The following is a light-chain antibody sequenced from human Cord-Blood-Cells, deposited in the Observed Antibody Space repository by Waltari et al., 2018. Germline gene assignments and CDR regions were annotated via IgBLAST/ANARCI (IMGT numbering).Light chain of an antibody. CDR1: SSDVGSYNL. Sequence: QSALTQPASVSGSPGQSITISCTGTSSDVGSYNLVSWYQQHPGKAPKLLIYEGSQRPSGVANRCSGSKSGNTASLTSSGLHAEDEADYYCCSYAGSSTWVFGGGTKLTVL. V-gene: IGLV2-23*01. J-gene: IGLJ3*02. CDR2: EGS. CDR3: CSYAGSSTWV.